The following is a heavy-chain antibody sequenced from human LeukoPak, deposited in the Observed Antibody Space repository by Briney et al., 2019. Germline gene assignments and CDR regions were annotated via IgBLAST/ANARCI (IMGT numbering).Heavy chain of an antibody. CDR3: ATYSGTNHDAFDI. D-gene: IGHD3-10*01. V-gene: IGHV1-46*01. CDR2: INPSGGST. J-gene: IGHJ3*02. CDR1: GYTFTSYY. Sequence: ASVKVSCKASGYTFTSYYMHWVRQAPGQGLEWMGIINPSGGSTSYAQKFQGRVTMTRDTSTSTVYMELSSLRSEDTAVCYCATYSGTNHDAFDIWGQGTMVTVSS.